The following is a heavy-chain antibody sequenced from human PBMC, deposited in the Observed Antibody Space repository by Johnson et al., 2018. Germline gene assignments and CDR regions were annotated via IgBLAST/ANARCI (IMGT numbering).Heavy chain of an antibody. CDR2: IIPIFGTA. Sequence: VQLVESGAEMKKXGSSXKVXCKASGDIISNYAINWVRQAPGQGLEWMGGIIPIFGTANYAQKFQGRVTITSDESTSTAYMGLSSRRSEDTAVYYCARAERTVTTLYYYGMDVWGQGTTVTVSS. D-gene: IGHD4-11*01. CDR3: ARAERTVTTLYYYGMDV. V-gene: IGHV1-69*01. J-gene: IGHJ6*02. CDR1: GDIISNYA.